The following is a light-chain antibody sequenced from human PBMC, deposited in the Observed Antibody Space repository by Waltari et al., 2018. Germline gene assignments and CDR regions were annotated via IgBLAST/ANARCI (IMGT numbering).Light chain of an antibody. J-gene: IGKJ2*01. Sequence: DIQMTQSPSTLSASVGDRFTITCRASQTINNWLAWYQQKSGKAPKLLIHKASTLHSGVPSRFSGSGSGTEFTLTISSLQPDDFATYYCQQYSSYSGTFGQGTKVDIK. V-gene: IGKV1-5*03. CDR1: QTINNW. CDR3: QQYSSYSGT. CDR2: KAS.